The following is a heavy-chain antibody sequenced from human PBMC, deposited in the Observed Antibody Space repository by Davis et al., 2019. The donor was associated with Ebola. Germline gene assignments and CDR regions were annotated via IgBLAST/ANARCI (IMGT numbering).Heavy chain of an antibody. CDR2: IYSGGST. CDR3: ARDVGGYCSGGSCHTLGY. V-gene: IGHV3-66*01. D-gene: IGHD2-15*01. CDR1: GFTVSSNY. Sequence: PAGSLTLSCAASGFTVSSNYMSWVRQAPGKGLAWVSVIYSGGSTYYADSVKGRFTLSRDNSKNTLYLQMNSRRAEETAVYYCARDVGGYCSGGSCHTLGYWGQGTPVTVSS. J-gene: IGHJ4*02.